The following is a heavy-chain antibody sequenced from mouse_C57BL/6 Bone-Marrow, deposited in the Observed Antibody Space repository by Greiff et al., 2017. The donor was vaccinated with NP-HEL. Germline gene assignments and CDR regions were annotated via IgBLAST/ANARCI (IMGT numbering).Heavy chain of an antibody. D-gene: IGHD4-1*01. CDR2: INPNNGGT. CDR3: ASNWDYWYFDV. Sequence: EVQLQQSGPELVKPGASVKISCKASGYTFTDYYMNWVKQSHGKSLEWIGDINPNNGGTSYNQKFKGKATLTVDKSSSTAYMERRSLTSEDSAVYYCASNWDYWYFDVWGTGTTVTVSS. V-gene: IGHV1-26*01. J-gene: IGHJ1*03. CDR1: GYTFTDYY.